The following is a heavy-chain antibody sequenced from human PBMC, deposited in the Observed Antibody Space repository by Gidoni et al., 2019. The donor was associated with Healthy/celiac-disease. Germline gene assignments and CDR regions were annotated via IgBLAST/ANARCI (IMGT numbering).Heavy chain of an antibody. D-gene: IGHD2-2*03. CDR3: ARDGDCSSTSCYVLDY. J-gene: IGHJ4*02. CDR2: ISSSSSYI. V-gene: IGHV3-21*01. CDR1: GFTFSRYS. Sequence: EVQLVESGGGLVKPGGSLRLSCAASGFTFSRYSMNWVRQAPGKGLEWVSSISSSSSYIYYADSVKGRFTISRDNAKNSLYLQMNSLRAEDTAVYYCARDGDCSSTSCYVLDYWGQGTLVTVSS.